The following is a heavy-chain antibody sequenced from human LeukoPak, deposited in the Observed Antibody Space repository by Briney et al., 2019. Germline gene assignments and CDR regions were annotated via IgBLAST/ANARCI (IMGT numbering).Heavy chain of an antibody. CDR1: GGTFSSYT. CDR3: AREFKGYYDFWSGLDAFDI. D-gene: IGHD3-3*01. J-gene: IGHJ3*02. Sequence: SVKVSCKASGGTFSSYTISWVRQAPGQGLEWMGRIIPILGIVNYAQKFQGRVTITADKSTSTAYMELSSLRSEDTAVYYCAREFKGYYDFWSGLDAFDIWGQGTMVTVSS. CDR2: IIPILGIV. V-gene: IGHV1-69*04.